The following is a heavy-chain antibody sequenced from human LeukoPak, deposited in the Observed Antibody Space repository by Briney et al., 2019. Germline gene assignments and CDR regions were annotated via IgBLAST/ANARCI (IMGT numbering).Heavy chain of an antibody. CDR3: ATGPPFDI. J-gene: IGHJ3*02. V-gene: IGHV3-21*01. Sequence: GALRLSCAASGFTFSSYSMNWVRQAPGKGLEWVSSISSSTSYIYYADSVKGRFTISRDNAKNSLYLQMNSLRAEDTAVYYCATGPPFDIWGQGTMVTVSS. CDR2: ISSSTSYI. CDR1: GFTFSSYS.